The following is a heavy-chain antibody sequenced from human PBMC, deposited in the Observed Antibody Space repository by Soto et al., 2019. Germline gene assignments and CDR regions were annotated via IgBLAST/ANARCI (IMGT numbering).Heavy chain of an antibody. V-gene: IGHV4-61*08. D-gene: IGHD1-20*01. CDR3: ARDLSDNHKSYDAFDI. J-gene: IGHJ3*02. CDR2: ISDTGTT. Sequence: SETLSLTCSVSGGSVSSGGHYWSWIRQPPGKGLEWIAYISDTGTTNYNPSLKSRVTISLDMSKNRVSLRLDSVTAADTAVYYCARDLSDNHKSYDAFDICGQGPMLTLS. CDR1: GGSVSSGGHY.